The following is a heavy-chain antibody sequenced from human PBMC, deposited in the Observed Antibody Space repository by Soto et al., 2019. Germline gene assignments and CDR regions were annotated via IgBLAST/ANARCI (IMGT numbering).Heavy chain of an antibody. V-gene: IGHV3-15*01. Sequence: GGSLRLSCAASGFTFSNAWMSWVRQAPGKGLEWVGRIKSKTDGGTTDYAAPVKGRFTISRADSKNTLNLQMNSLKTDDTAVYYCTKDRDYGDYMSYWYFDLWGRGTLVTVSS. D-gene: IGHD4-17*01. CDR1: GFTFSNAW. J-gene: IGHJ2*01. CDR2: IKSKTDGGTT. CDR3: TKDRDYGDYMSYWYFDL.